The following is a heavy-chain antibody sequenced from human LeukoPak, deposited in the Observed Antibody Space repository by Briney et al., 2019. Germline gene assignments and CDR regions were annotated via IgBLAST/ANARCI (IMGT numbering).Heavy chain of an antibody. CDR3: ARDHYCSSTSCYILNWFDP. V-gene: IGHV3-11*01. Sequence: GGSLRLSCATSGFTFSDYYMSWIRQAPGKGLEWVSYISSSGSTIYYADSVKGRFTISRDNAKNSLYLQMNGLRAEDTAVYYCARDHYCSSTSCYILNWFDPWGQGTLVTVSS. CDR1: GFTFSDYY. D-gene: IGHD2-2*02. J-gene: IGHJ5*02. CDR2: ISSSGSTI.